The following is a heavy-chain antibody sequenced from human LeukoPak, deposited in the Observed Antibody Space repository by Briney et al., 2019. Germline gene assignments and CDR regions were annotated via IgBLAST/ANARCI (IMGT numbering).Heavy chain of an antibody. CDR2: ISYDGSNK. J-gene: IGHJ4*02. Sequence: GGSLRLSCAASGFTFSSYAMPWVRQAPGKGLEWVAVISYDGSNKYYADSVKGRFTISRDNSKNTLYLQMNSLRAEDTAVYYCARDSELWLQERFDYWGQGTLVTVSS. CDR3: ARDSELWLQERFDY. V-gene: IGHV3-30-3*01. D-gene: IGHD5-18*01. CDR1: GFTFSSYA.